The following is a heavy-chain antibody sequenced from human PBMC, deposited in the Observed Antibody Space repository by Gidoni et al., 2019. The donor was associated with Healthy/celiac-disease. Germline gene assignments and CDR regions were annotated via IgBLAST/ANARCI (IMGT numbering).Heavy chain of an antibody. Sequence: EVQLVESGGGLVKPGGSLRLSCAASGFTFSNAWMSWVRQAPGKGLEWVCRIKSKTDGGTTDYAAPVKGRFTISRDDSKNTLYLQKNSLKTEDTAVYYCTTEKKPPRGYYDFWSGYYTPDAFDIWGQGTMVTVSS. CDR3: TTEKKPPRGYYDFWSGYYTPDAFDI. J-gene: IGHJ3*02. CDR2: IKSKTDGGTT. CDR1: GFTFSNAW. V-gene: IGHV3-15*01. D-gene: IGHD3-3*01.